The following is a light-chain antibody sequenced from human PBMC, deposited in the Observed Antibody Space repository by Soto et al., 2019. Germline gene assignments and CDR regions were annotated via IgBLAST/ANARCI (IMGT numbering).Light chain of an antibody. V-gene: IGKV1-5*01. J-gene: IGKJ4*01. CDR1: QSISSS. Sequence: DIQMTQSPSTLSASVGDRVTITCRASQSISSSLAWYQQKPGKAPKLLIYDASSLESGVPSRFSGSGSGTEFTLTISSLQPDDFAAYYCQQYNSYLLTFGGGTKVEIK. CDR3: QQYNSYLLT. CDR2: DAS.